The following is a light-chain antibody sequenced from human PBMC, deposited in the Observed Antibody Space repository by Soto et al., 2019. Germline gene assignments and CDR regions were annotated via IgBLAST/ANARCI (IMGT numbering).Light chain of an antibody. J-gene: IGKJ4*01. CDR1: QDITSW. V-gene: IGKV1-12*01. CDR3: QQTNNFPLT. Sequence: DVHMTQSPSSVSASVGDRVTITCRASQDITSWLAWYQQKPGKAPKLLIYGASSLQRGVPLRLSGRGSGTDFNLTISRLQPEDFAIYYCQQTNNFPLTCSGGTKVDIK. CDR2: GAS.